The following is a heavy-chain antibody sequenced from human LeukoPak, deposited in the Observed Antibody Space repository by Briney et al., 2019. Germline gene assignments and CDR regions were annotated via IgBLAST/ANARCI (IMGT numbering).Heavy chain of an antibody. D-gene: IGHD3-10*01. CDR3: ARGRAILWFGELLYTSVGDGSYYYGMDV. CDR2: MNPNSGNT. Sequence: ASVKVSCKASGYTFTSYDINWVRQATGQGLEWMGWMNPNSGNTGYAQKFQGRVTMTRNTSISTAYMELSSLRSEDRAVYYCARGRAILWFGELLYTSVGDGSYYYGMDVWGQGTTVTVSS. J-gene: IGHJ6*02. V-gene: IGHV1-8*01. CDR1: GYTFTSYD.